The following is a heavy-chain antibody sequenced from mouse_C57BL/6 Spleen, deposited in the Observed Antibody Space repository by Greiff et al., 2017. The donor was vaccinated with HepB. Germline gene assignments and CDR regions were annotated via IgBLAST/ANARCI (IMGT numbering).Heavy chain of an antibody. CDR3: ARLTTVAYFDY. Sequence: QVQLKQSGAELVRPGASVKLSCKASGYTFTDYYINWVKQRPGQGLEWIARIYPGSGNTYYNEKFKGKATLTAEKSSSTAYMQLSSLTSEDSAVYFCARLTTVAYFDYWGQGTTLTVSS. D-gene: IGHD1-1*01. V-gene: IGHV1-76*01. J-gene: IGHJ2*01. CDR2: IYPGSGNT. CDR1: GYTFTDYY.